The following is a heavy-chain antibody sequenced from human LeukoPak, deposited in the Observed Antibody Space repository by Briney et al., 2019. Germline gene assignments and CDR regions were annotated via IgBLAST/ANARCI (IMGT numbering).Heavy chain of an antibody. CDR1: GFTFSNCA. J-gene: IGHJ4*02. V-gene: IGHV3-30-3*01. D-gene: IGHD2-15*01. Sequence: GGSLRLPCAASGFTFSNCAMHWVRQAPGKGLDWLALISNDGTNKYFADSVTGRLTISRDNSKNTLYLLMNSLTSEDTAVYFCARSCGGSFFPFDYWGQGTLVTVSS. CDR3: ARSCGGSFFPFDY. CDR2: ISNDGTNK.